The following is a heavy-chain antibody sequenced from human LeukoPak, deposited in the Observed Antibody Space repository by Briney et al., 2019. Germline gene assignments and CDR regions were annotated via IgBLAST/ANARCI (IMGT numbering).Heavy chain of an antibody. V-gene: IGHV1-3*03. D-gene: IGHD6-19*01. Sequence: GASVKVSCKASGYTFTSYAMHWVRQAPGQRLEWMGWINAGNGNTKYSQEFQGRVTITRDTSASTAYMELSSLRSEDMAVYYCAREGSISSGIDYWGQGTLVTVSS. CDR2: INAGNGNT. J-gene: IGHJ4*02. CDR1: GYTFTSYA. CDR3: AREGSISSGIDY.